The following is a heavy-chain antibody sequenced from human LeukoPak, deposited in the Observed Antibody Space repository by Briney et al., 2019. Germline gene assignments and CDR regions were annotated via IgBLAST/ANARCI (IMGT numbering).Heavy chain of an antibody. D-gene: IGHD1-14*01. CDR2: IYYSGNT. CDR3: ARHIGSRDYNSPYYFDY. CDR1: GGSISGSTYY. V-gene: IGHV4-39*01. J-gene: IGHJ4*02. Sequence: TSETLSLTCTVSGGSISGSTYYWGWIRQPPGKGLEWIGSIYYSGNTYNNPSLKSRVTISVDTSKNQFSLRLSSVTAADTAVYYCARHIGSRDYNSPYYFDYWGQGTLVTVSS.